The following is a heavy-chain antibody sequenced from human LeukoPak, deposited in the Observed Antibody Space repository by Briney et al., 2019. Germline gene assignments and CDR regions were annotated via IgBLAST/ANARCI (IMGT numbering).Heavy chain of an antibody. CDR1: GYTFSGYY. V-gene: IGHV1-2*02. Sequence: ASVKVSCKASGYTFSGYYMHWVRQAPGQGLEWVGWINPNSGGTNYAQKFQGRVTMTRDTSISTAYMELSRLLSGDTAVYYCARDGVFRFEVGDVYYYYMDVWGKGTTVIISS. D-gene: IGHD2-21*02. J-gene: IGHJ6*03. CDR2: INPNSGGT. CDR3: ARDGVFRFEVGDVYYYYMDV.